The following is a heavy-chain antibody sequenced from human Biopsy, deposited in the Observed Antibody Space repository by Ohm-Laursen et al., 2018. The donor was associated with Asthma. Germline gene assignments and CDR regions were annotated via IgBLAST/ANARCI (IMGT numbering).Heavy chain of an antibody. J-gene: IGHJ6*02. CDR1: GYTINSAG. V-gene: IGHV1-18*01. CDR2: ISVYNGNT. CDR3: ARAVDYSHYYGIDV. Sequence: GPSLKASSKTSGYTINSAGITWVRQAPGPGREWMGWISVYNGNTKVAQKLQDRVSMITDTSTSTAYMELRSLRSDDTAVYFCARAVDYSHYYGIDVWGQGTTVTVS. D-gene: IGHD3-10*01.